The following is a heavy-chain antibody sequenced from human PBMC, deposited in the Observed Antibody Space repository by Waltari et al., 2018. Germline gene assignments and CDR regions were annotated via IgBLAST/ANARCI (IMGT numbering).Heavy chain of an antibody. D-gene: IGHD6-13*01. CDR1: GGSFSGYY. CDR3: ARGVGTAQSESSWYARWFDP. CDR2: INHSGST. Sequence: QVQLQQWGAGLLKPSETLSLTCAVYGGSFSGYYWSWIRQPPGKGLEWIGEINHSGSTNYNPSLKSRVTISVDTSKNQFSLKLSSVTAADTAVYYCARGVGTAQSESSWYARWFDPWGQGTLVTVSS. V-gene: IGHV4-34*01. J-gene: IGHJ5*02.